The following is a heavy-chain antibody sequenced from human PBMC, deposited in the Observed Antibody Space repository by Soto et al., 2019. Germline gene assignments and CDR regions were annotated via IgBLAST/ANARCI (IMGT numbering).Heavy chain of an antibody. CDR3: ARVTDAFDI. J-gene: IGHJ3*02. CDR2: ISAYNDNT. V-gene: IGHV1-18*01. D-gene: IGHD2-21*02. CDR1: GYAFSSYG. Sequence: GASVKVSCKASGYAFSSYGITWVRQAPGQGLEWMGWISAYNDNTDYAQKFQGRVTMTTDTSTSTAYMELRSLRSDDTAVYYCARVTDAFDIWGRGTMVTVSS.